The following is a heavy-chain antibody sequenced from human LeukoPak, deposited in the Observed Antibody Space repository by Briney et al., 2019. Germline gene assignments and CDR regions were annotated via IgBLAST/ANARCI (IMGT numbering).Heavy chain of an antibody. CDR1: GYTFTSYD. CDR2: MNPNSGNT. Sequence: ASVKVSCKASGYTFTSYDINWVRQATGQGLEWMGWMNPNSGNTGYAQKFQGRVTITRNTSISTAHMELSSLRSEDTAVYYCASHFRYDAFDIWGQGTMVTVSS. D-gene: IGHD3-3*02. J-gene: IGHJ3*02. V-gene: IGHV1-8*03. CDR3: ASHFRYDAFDI.